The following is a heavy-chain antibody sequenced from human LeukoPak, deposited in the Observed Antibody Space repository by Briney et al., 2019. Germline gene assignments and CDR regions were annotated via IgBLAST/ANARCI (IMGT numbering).Heavy chain of an antibody. Sequence: SETLSLTCAVYGGSFSGYYWSWIRQPPGKGLEWIGEINHSGSTNYSPSLKSRVTISVDTSKNQFPLKLSSVTAADTAVYYCARGRRWNYNWFDPWGQGTLVTVSS. J-gene: IGHJ5*02. V-gene: IGHV4-34*01. CDR3: ARGRRWNYNWFDP. D-gene: IGHD1-7*01. CDR1: GGSFSGYY. CDR2: INHSGST.